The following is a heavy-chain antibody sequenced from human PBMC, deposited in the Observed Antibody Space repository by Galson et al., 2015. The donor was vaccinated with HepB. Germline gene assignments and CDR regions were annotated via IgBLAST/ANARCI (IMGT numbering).Heavy chain of an antibody. D-gene: IGHD2/OR15-2a*01. CDR3: ATEYFKYFQF. V-gene: IGHV3-11*01. CDR2: IISSGDTV. CDR1: GCIFSNYT. Sequence: SLRLSCAASGCIFSNYTMSWVRQAPGQGLEWLSTIISSGDTVNYADYVKGRFTISTDKAKNSLYLQMSSLRPEDTAVYYCATEYFKYFQFWGQGTLVTVSS. J-gene: IGHJ1*01.